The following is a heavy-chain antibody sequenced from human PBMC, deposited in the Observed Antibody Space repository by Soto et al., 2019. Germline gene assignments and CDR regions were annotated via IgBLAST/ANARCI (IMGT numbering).Heavy chain of an antibody. V-gene: IGHV4-61*01. Sequence: SETLSLTCTVSGGSVSSGSYYWSWIRQPPGKGLEWIGYIYYSGSTNYNPSLKSRVTISVVTSKNQFSLKLSSVTAADTAVYYCARGGYYYDSSGYDYFDDWGQGTLFTVAS. CDR1: GGSVSSGSYY. J-gene: IGHJ4*02. D-gene: IGHD3-22*01. CDR2: IYYSGST. CDR3: ARGGYYYDSSGYDYFDD.